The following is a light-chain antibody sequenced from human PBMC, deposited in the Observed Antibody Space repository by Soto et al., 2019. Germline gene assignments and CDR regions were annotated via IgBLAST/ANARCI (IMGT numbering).Light chain of an antibody. J-gene: IGLJ3*02. Sequence: QLVLTQPPSVSGAPGQRVTISCTGSTSNIGAGYDIHWYQQLPGTAPKLLIYGNINRPSGVPDRFSGSKSDTSASLAITGLQAEDEADYYCQSYDSSLSGWVFGGGTKVTVL. CDR3: QSYDSSLSGWV. V-gene: IGLV1-40*01. CDR2: GNI. CDR1: TSNIGAGYD.